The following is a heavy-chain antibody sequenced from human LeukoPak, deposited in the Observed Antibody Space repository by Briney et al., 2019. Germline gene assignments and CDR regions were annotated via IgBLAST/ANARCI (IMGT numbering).Heavy chain of an antibody. Sequence: SETLSLTCTVSGYSISSGYYWGWIRQPPGKGLEWIGSIYHSGSTYYNPSLKSRVTISVDKSKNQFSLKLSSVTAADTAVYYCASYGRLGTWAYWGQGTLVTVSS. D-gene: IGHD1-1*01. J-gene: IGHJ4*02. CDR3: ASYGRLGTWAY. CDR1: GYSISSGYY. CDR2: IYHSGST. V-gene: IGHV4-38-2*02.